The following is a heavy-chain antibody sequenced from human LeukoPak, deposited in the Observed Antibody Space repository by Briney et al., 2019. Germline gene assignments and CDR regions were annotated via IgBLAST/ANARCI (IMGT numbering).Heavy chain of an antibody. D-gene: IGHD4-17*01. CDR1: GGSISSYY. CDR3: ARAQGNDYGDYDAADY. CDR2: IYYSGST. J-gene: IGHJ4*02. V-gene: IGHV4-59*01. Sequence: ASETLSLTCTVSGGSISSYYWSWIRQPPGKVLEWIGYIYYSGSTNYNPSLKSRVTISVDTSKNQFSLKLSSVTAADTAVYYCARAQGNDYGDYDAADYWGQGTLVTVSS.